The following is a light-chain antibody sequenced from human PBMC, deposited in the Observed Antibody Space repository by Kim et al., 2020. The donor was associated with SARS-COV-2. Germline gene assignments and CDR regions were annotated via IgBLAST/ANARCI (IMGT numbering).Light chain of an antibody. V-gene: IGLV2-14*01. Sequence: QSALTQPASVSGSPGQSITISCTGTSRDVGAYNYVSWYQQHPGKAPKVMIYEVSNRPSGVSNRFSGSKSGNTASLTISGLQTEDEANYYCSSYTISSTVVFGGGTKVTVL. CDR1: SRDVGAYNY. CDR2: EVS. CDR3: SSYTISSTVV. J-gene: IGLJ2*01.